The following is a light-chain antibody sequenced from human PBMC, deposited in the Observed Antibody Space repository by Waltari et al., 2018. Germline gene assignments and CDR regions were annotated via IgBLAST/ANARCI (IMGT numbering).Light chain of an antibody. CDR3: QQSDTLPHS. CDR1: QGIRNY. V-gene: IGKV1-33*01. CDR2: DAS. J-gene: IGKJ5*01. Sequence: DIQMTQSPSSLSASVGHRVTITCQASQGIRNYLNWYQHKPGKAPKLLIYDASNLETGVPPRFSGSGSGTDFTFTISSLQPEDIATYYCQQSDTLPHSFGQGTRLEIK.